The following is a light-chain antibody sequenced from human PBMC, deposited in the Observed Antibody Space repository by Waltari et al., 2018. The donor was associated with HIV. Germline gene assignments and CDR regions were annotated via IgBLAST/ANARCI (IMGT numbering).Light chain of an antibody. CDR2: WAS. Sequence: DIVMTQSPDSLAVSLGERASINCKSSQSVLYNSKNKNYLAWYQHEPRQPPKLLISWASTRESGVPDRFSGSGSGTDLTLTISSLQAEDVAVYYCQKYYSTPRTFGQGTKVEIK. V-gene: IGKV4-1*01. J-gene: IGKJ1*01. CDR3: QKYYSTPRT. CDR1: QSVLYNSKNKNY.